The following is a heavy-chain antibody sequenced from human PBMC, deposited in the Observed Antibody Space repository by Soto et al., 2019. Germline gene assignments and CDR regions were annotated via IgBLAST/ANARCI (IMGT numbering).Heavy chain of an antibody. CDR2: ISYDGSNK. J-gene: IGHJ4*02. Sequence: VGSLRLSCAASGFTFSSYAMHWVRQAPGKGLEWVAVISYDGSNKYYADSVKGRFTISRDNSKDTVYLQMNSLRAEDTAVYYCARDASSVERFDYWGQGNL. CDR1: GFTFSSYA. D-gene: IGHD6-19*01. V-gene: IGHV3-30-3*01. CDR3: ARDASSVERFDY.